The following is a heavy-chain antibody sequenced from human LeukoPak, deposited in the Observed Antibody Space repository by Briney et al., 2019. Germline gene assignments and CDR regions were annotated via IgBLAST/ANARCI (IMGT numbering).Heavy chain of an antibody. CDR2: INSDGSTT. D-gene: IGHD3-22*01. Sequence: GGSLRLSCVASGFIFSSYWMHWVRQAPGKGLVWVSRINSDGSTTSYADSVKGRFTISRDNAKNTLYLQMNSLRAEDTAVYYCARVGDSSGYYGYYYYYYGMDVWGQGTTVTVSS. CDR1: GFIFSSYW. V-gene: IGHV3-74*01. J-gene: IGHJ6*02. CDR3: ARVGDSSGYYGYYYYYYGMDV.